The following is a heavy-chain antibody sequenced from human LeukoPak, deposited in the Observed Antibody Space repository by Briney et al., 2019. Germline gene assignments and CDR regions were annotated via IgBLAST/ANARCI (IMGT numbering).Heavy chain of an antibody. CDR2: ISGSGGST. J-gene: IGHJ5*02. Sequence: GGSLRLSCAASGFTFSSYAMSWVRQAPGKGLEWVSAISGSGGSTYYADSVKGRFTISRDNSKNTLYLQMNSLRAEDTAVYYCASGSGSYYNYWFDPWGQGTLVTVSS. CDR3: ASGSGSYYNYWFDP. V-gene: IGHV3-23*01. D-gene: IGHD3-10*01. CDR1: GFTFSSYA.